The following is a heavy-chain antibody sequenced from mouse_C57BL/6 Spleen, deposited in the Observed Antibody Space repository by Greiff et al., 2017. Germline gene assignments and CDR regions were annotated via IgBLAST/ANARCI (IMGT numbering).Heavy chain of an antibody. J-gene: IGHJ4*01. V-gene: IGHV1-69*01. D-gene: IGHD2-5*01. CDR2: IDPSDSYT. CDR1: GYTFTSYW. Sequence: VQLQQPGAELVMPGASVKLSCKASGYTFTSYWMHWVKQRPGQGLEWIGEIDPSDSYTNYNQKFKGKSTLTVDKSSSTAYMQLSSLTSADSAVYYCATVYYSKREMDYWGEGTSVTVSS. CDR3: ATVYYSKREMDY.